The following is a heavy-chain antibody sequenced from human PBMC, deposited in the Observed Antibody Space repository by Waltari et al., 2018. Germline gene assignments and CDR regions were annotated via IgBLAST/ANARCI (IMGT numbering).Heavy chain of an antibody. J-gene: IGHJ4*02. Sequence: QVQLQESGPGLVKPSETLSLTCAVSGYSISSGYYWGWIRQPPGKGLEWIGSIYHSGITYYNPSLKSRVTISVDTSKNQFSLKLSSVTAADTAVYYCARNTGGKPDYWGQGTLVTVSS. CDR2: IYHSGIT. CDR3: ARNTGGKPDY. D-gene: IGHD5-18*01. CDR1: GYSISSGYY. V-gene: IGHV4-38-2*01.